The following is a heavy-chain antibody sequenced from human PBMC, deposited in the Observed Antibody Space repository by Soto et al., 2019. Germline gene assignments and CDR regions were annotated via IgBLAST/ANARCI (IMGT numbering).Heavy chain of an antibody. V-gene: IGHV3-48*02. CDR2: ISSSSSTI. J-gene: IGHJ6*02. CDR3: ARCSGSYYRPHYYYGMDV. Sequence: GGSLRLSCAASGFTFSSYSMNWVRQAPGKGLEWVSYISSSSSTIYYADSVKGRFTISRDNAKNSLYLQMNSLRDEDTAVYYCARCSGSYYRPHYYYGMDVWGQGTTVTAP. D-gene: IGHD3-10*02. CDR1: GFTFSSYS.